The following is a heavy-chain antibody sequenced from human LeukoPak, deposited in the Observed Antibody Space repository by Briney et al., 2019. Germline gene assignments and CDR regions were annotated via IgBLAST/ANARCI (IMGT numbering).Heavy chain of an antibody. CDR2: IYPGDSDT. CDR1: GYSFTSYW. Sequence: GESLKISCKGSGYSFTSYWICWVRQMPGKGLEWMGIIYPGDSDTRYSPPFQGQVTISADKSISTAYLQWSSLKASDTAMYYCARPKTFSGSTELDYWGQGTMVTVSS. D-gene: IGHD3-10*01. CDR3: ARPKTFSGSTELDY. J-gene: IGHJ4*02. V-gene: IGHV5-51*01.